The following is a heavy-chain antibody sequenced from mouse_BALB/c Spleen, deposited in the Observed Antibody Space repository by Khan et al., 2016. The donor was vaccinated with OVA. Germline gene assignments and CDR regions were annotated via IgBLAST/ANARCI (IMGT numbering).Heavy chain of an antibody. Sequence: EVQLQQSGTVLARPGASVKMSCKASGYSFTSYLIHWVKQRPGQGLEWIGDIYPGNSDTTYNQKFKDKAKLTAGKSANTVYMELSSLTNEDSAVYYCARGGYSSFAYWGQGTLVTVSA. J-gene: IGHJ3*01. CDR2: IYPGNSDT. V-gene: IGHV1-5*01. CDR3: ARGGYSSFAY. CDR1: GYSFTSYL. D-gene: IGHD1-3*01.